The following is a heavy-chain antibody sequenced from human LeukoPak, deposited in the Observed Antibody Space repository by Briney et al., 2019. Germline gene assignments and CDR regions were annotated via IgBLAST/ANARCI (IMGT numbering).Heavy chain of an antibody. CDR3: AKCRLYCTNNWFGP. D-gene: IGHD2-8*01. J-gene: IGHJ5*02. V-gene: IGHV3-23*01. CDR1: GFTFSSSS. Sequence: GRSLRLSCAASGFTFSSSSMTWVRQAPGNGLEWVSSVSGSGGTTEYADSVKGPFTISRDNSKNTLYLQMNSLRAEDAAVYYCAKCRLYCTNNWFGPWGQGTLVTVSS. CDR2: VSGSGGTT.